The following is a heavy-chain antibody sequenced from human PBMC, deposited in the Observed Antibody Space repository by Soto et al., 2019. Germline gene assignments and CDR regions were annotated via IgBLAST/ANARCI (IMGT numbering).Heavy chain of an antibody. CDR1: GFTFSNAW. V-gene: IGHV3-15*01. CDR2: IKSKTDGGTT. J-gene: IGHJ3*02. D-gene: IGHD3-22*01. Sequence: GGSLRLSCAASGFTFSNAWMSWVRQAPGKGLEWVGRIKSKTDGGTTDYAAPVKGRFTISRDDSKNTLYLQMYSLKTEDTAVYYCTTVGSSPDYYDSSGYDAFDIWGQGTMVTVSS. CDR3: TTVGSSPDYYDSSGYDAFDI.